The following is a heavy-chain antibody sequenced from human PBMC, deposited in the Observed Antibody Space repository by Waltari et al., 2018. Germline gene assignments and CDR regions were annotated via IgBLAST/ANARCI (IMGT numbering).Heavy chain of an antibody. CDR3: VRDGDSGSYTFGY. CDR2: IDSRNGNT. CDR1: GYTYTSYS. J-gene: IGHJ4*02. V-gene: IGHV1-18*01. Sequence: QVQLVQSGDEVKKPGASVRVSCKTSGYTYTSYSITWVRQAPGQGLEWMGWIDSRNGNTRYAQKVQGRVTMTTDTTTRTTYLELTSLRSDDTAVYYCVRDGDSGSYTFGYWGLGTLVTVSS. D-gene: IGHD1-26*01.